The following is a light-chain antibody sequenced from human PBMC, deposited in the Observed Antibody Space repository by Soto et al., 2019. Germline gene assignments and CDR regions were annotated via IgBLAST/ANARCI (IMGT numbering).Light chain of an antibody. CDR2: AVS. CDR3: SSYTTSSTLLYV. CDR1: SSDVGGYNY. Sequence: QSVLTQPASVSGSPGQSITISCTGTSSDVGGYNYVSWYQQHPGKAPKLMIYAVSNRPSGVSTRFSGSKSGNTASLTISGLQAEDEADYHCSSYTTSSTLLYVFGTGTNLTVL. V-gene: IGLV2-14*01. J-gene: IGLJ1*01.